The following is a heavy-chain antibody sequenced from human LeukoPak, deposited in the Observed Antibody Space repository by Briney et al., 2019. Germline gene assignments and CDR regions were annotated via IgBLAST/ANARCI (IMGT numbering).Heavy chain of an antibody. CDR2: IYDSGST. J-gene: IGHJ4*02. Sequence: PSETLSLTCTVSGGSIRSSYYYWGWIRQPPGKGLEWIGSIYDSGSTYYNPSLKSRVTISVDTSKNQFSLKLSSVTAADTAVYYCVRQLGYYFDYWGQGTLVTVSS. V-gene: IGHV4-39*01. CDR1: GGSIRSSYYY. CDR3: VRQLGYYFDY.